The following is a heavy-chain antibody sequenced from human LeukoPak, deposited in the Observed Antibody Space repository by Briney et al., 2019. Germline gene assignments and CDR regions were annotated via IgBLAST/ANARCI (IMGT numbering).Heavy chain of an antibody. CDR3: ARARDFWGGYYAFDI. D-gene: IGHD3-3*01. CDR2: MNPNSGNT. J-gene: IGHJ3*02. CDR1: GYTFTSYD. V-gene: IGHV1-8*01. Sequence: ASVKVSCKASGYTFTSYDINWVRQATGQGLEWMGWMNPNSGNTGYAQKFQGRVTITRNTSISTAYMELSSLRSEDTAVYYCARARDFWGGYYAFDIWGQGTMVTVSS.